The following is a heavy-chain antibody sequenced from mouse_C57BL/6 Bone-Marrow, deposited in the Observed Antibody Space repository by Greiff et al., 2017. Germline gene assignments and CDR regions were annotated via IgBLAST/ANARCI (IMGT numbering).Heavy chain of an antibody. Sequence: QVQLQQSGPELVKPGASVKISCKASGYAFSSSWMNWVKQRPGKGLEWIGRIYPGDGDTTYNGKFKGKATLTADKSSSTAYMQLSSLTSEDSAVYFCARGGYDAWFADWGQGTLVTVSA. CDR1: GYAFSSSW. CDR2: IYPGDGDT. V-gene: IGHV1-82*01. J-gene: IGHJ3*01. CDR3: ARGGYDAWFAD. D-gene: IGHD2-2*01.